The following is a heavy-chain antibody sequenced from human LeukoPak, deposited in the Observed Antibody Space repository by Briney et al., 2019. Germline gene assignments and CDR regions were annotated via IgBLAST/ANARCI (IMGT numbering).Heavy chain of an antibody. D-gene: IGHD4-11*01. V-gene: IGHV3-33*06. Sequence: GSLKPPWSASGFTFNHYGMHWVRQAPGKGLGWVAVIWSDGTEKYYGDAVKGRFTISRDNSRNTVYLQMNSLRGEDTAVYYCAKDAQRGFDYSNSLEYWGQGTLVTVSS. CDR2: IWSDGTEK. J-gene: IGHJ4*02. CDR1: GFTFNHYG. CDR3: AKDAQRGFDYSNSLEY.